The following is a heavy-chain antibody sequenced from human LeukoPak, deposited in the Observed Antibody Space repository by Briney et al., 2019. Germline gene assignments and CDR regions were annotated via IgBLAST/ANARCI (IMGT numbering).Heavy chain of an antibody. J-gene: IGHJ4*02. CDR2: INSDGSST. V-gene: IGHV3-74*01. D-gene: IGHD3-22*01. CDR1: AFTFSSYW. CDR3: ARAYYDSSGYYDY. Sequence: PVGSLRLSCAASAFTFSSYWMHWVRQAPGRGLVWVSRINSDGSSTSYADSVKGRFTISRDNAKNTLYLQMNSLRAEDTAVYYCARAYYDSSGYYDYCGQGTLVTVSS.